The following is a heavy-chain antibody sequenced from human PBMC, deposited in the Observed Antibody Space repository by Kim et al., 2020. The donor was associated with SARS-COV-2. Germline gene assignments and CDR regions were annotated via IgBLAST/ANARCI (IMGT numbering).Heavy chain of an antibody. CDR2: INHSGST. V-gene: IGHV4-34*01. J-gene: IGHJ4*02. CDR1: GGSFSGYY. D-gene: IGHD3-3*01. CDR3: ARVWIFGVKFDY. Sequence: SETLSLTCAVYGGSFSGYYWSWIRQPPGKGLEWIGEINHSGSTNYNPSLKSRVTISVDTSKNQFSLKLSSVTAADTAVYYCARVWIFGVKFDYWGQGTLVTVSS.